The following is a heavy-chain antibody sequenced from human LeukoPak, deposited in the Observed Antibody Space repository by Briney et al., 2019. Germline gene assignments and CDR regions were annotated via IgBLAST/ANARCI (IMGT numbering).Heavy chain of an antibody. CDR1: GFTFNSYS. J-gene: IGHJ4*02. CDR3: AREDDSRGFPY. Sequence: PGGSLRLSCAASGFTFNSYSMDWVRQAPGKGLEWISYISTDSTTIYYADSVKGRFTIPRDSAKNSLYLQMNSLKDDDTAVYYCAREDDSRGFPYWGQGTLITVSS. D-gene: IGHD3-22*01. CDR2: ISTDSTTI. V-gene: IGHV3-48*02.